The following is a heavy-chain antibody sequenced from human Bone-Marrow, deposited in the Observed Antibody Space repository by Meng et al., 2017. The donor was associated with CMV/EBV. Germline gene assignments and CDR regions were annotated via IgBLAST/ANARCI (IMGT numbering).Heavy chain of an antibody. Sequence: GESLKISCTGSGFTFSNYAMSWVRQAPGKGLEWVSAISGSGGSTHNRDSVKGRFTISRDNSKNTLYLQMNSLRAEDTAVYYCAKGATPRGIDGKLSLNWFDPWGQGTLVTVSS. CDR2: ISGSGGST. J-gene: IGHJ5*02. CDR3: AKGATPRGIDGKLSLNWFDP. D-gene: IGHD6-13*01. V-gene: IGHV3-23*01. CDR1: GFTFSNYA.